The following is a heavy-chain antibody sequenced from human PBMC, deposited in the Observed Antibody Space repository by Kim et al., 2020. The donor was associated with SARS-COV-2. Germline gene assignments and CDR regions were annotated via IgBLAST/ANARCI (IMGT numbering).Heavy chain of an antibody. D-gene: IGHD1-26*01. CDR3: AKSFSGSYFGYDH. V-gene: IGHV3-30*18. Sequence: GGSLRLSCAASGFTFNTYGMHWVRQAPGKGLEWVAVISYDGSNKYYADSVKGRFTISRENSKNTLYLQMKSLRIEDTAVYYCAKSFSGSYFGYDHWGQGTLVTVSS. CDR2: ISYDGSNK. J-gene: IGHJ4*02. CDR1: GFTFNTYG.